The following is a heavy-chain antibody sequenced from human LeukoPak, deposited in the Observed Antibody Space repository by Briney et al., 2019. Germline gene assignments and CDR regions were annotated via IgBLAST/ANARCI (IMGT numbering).Heavy chain of an antibody. CDR3: VRDHSSASYTYYYYYMDV. CDR2: LYYSGKT. Sequence: NPSETLSLTCIISDDSISSSTYYWGWIRQPPGKGLEWIGTLYYSGKTYYNPSLKSRVTISIDTSKNQFSLKLTSATAADTAVYYCVRDHSSASYTYYYYYMDVWGKGTTVTVSS. V-gene: IGHV4-39*07. CDR1: DDSISSSTYY. J-gene: IGHJ6*03. D-gene: IGHD1-26*01.